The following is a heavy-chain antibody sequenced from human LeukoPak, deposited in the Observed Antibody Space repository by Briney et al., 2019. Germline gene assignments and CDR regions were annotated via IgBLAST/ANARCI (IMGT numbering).Heavy chain of an antibody. D-gene: IGHD6-6*01. CDR2: INPNSGGT. Sequence: GASVKVSCKASGYTFTGYYMHWVRQAPGQGREWMGWINPNSGGTNYAQKFQGRVTMTRDTSISTAYMELSRLRSDDTAVYYCARDLLGYIAAGYWGQGTLVTVSS. V-gene: IGHV1-2*02. J-gene: IGHJ4*02. CDR3: ARDLLGYIAAGY. CDR1: GYTFTGYY.